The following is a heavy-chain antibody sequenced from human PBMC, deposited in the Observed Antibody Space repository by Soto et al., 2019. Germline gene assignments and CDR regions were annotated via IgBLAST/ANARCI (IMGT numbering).Heavy chain of an antibody. CDR3: ARDGRGYSGYDSRGYFDY. D-gene: IGHD5-12*01. J-gene: IGHJ4*02. CDR2: ISSSSSYI. Sequence: EVQLVESGGGLVKPGGSLRLSCAASGFTFSSYSMNWVRQAPGKGLEWVSSISSSSSYIYYADSVKGRFTISRDNAKNSRYLQMNSLRAEDTAVYYCARDGRGYSGYDSRGYFDYWGQGTLVTVSS. V-gene: IGHV3-21*01. CDR1: GFTFSSYS.